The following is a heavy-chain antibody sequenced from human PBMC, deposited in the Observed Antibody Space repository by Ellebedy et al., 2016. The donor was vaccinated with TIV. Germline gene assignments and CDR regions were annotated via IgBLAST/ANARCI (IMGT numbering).Heavy chain of an antibody. CDR1: GGSFSGYY. V-gene: IGHV4-34*01. D-gene: IGHD3-9*01. CDR2: INHSGST. Sequence: GSLRLXXAVYGGSFSGYYWSWIRQPPGKGLEWIGEINHSGSTNYNPSLKSRVTISVDTSKNQFSLKLSSVTAADTAVYYCARRLVTSSAFDIWGQGTMVTVSS. J-gene: IGHJ3*02. CDR3: ARRLVTSSAFDI.